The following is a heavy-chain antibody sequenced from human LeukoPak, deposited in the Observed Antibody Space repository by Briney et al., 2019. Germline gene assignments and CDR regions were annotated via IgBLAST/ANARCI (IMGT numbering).Heavy chain of an antibody. CDR3: TSSYGMDV. Sequence: GGSLRLSCTASGFTFGDYAVSWVRQAPGKGLEWVGFIRSKAYGGTTEYAASVKGRFTISRDDSKSIAYLQMNSLKTEDTAVYYCTSSYGMDVWGQGTTVTVSS. J-gene: IGHJ6*02. CDR1: GFTFGDYA. CDR2: IRSKAYGGTT. V-gene: IGHV3-49*04.